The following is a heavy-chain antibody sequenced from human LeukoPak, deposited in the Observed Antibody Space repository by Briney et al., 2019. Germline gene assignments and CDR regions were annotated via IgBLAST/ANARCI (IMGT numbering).Heavy chain of an antibody. J-gene: IGHJ1*01. CDR1: GFTFSSYA. CDR2: ISYDGSNK. Sequence: PGGSLRLSCAASGFTFSSYAMHWVRQAPGKGLEWVAVISYDGSNKYYADSVKGRFTISRDNSKNTLYLQMNSLRAEDTAVYYCAKDIPKYGSGTGAEYFQHWGQGTLVTVSS. D-gene: IGHD3-10*01. V-gene: IGHV3-30-3*01. CDR3: AKDIPKYGSGTGAEYFQH.